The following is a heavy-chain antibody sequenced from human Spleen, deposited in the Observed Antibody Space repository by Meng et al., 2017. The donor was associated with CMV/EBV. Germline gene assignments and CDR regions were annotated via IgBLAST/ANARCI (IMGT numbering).Heavy chain of an antibody. CDR3: ARHHLLEWLLYPGRFDY. D-gene: IGHD3-3*01. CDR2: INGDGSGI. CDR1: GFTFSTYW. V-gene: IGHV3-74*01. Sequence: GESLKISCAASGFTFSTYWMHWVRQAPGKGLEWVSRINGDGSGIIYADSVKGRFTISRDNAGNTLYLQMHSLRADDTAVYYCARHHLLEWLLYPGRFDYWGQGTLVTVSS. J-gene: IGHJ4*02.